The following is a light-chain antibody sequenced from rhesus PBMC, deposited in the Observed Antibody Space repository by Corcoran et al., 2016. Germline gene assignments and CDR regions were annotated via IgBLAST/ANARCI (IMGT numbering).Light chain of an antibody. CDR2: KAS. V-gene: IGKV1-74*01. J-gene: IGKJ1*01. CDR1: ENVNNS. Sequence: DIQMTQSPSSLSASVGDRVTITCRASENVNNSLNWYQQKPGKAPKLLIYKASALPSGVPSRFSGSGDGTDYTFTISSLQPEDVATYYCHHTYGNPPWTFGQGTRVEIK. CDR3: HHTYGNPPWT.